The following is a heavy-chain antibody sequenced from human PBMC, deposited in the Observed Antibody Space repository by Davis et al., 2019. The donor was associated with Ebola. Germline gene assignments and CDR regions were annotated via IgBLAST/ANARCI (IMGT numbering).Heavy chain of an antibody. D-gene: IGHD6-13*01. CDR1: GFTFSSYA. J-gene: IGHJ6*04. CDR2: ISSSSSYI. CDR3: AKDFWDQQLVIRYGMDV. V-gene: IGHV3-21*04. Sequence: PGGSLRLSCAASGFTFSSYAMHWVRQAPGKGLEWVSSISSSSSYIYYADSVKGRFTISRDNAKKSLYLQMNSLRAEDTALYYCAKDFWDQQLVIRYGMDVWGKGTTVTVSS.